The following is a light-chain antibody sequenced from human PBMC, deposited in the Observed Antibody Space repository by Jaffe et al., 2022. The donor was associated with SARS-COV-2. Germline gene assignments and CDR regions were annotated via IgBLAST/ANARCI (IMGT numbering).Light chain of an antibody. V-gene: IGLV2-14*01. CDR2: DVN. Sequence: QSALTQPASVSGSPGQSITISCSGTSSDVGGYNFVSWYQQYPGKAPKIMIYDVNSRPSGVSNRFSGSKSGNTASLTISGLQAEDEADYYCSSYTSSTTLVFGGGTKLTVL. J-gene: IGLJ3*02. CDR3: SSYTSSTTLV. CDR1: SSDVGGYNF.